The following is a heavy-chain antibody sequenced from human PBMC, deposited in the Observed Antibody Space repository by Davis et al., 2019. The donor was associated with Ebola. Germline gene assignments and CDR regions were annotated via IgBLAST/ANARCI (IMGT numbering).Heavy chain of an antibody. J-gene: IGHJ4*02. CDR2: INPDGGRT. CDR1: GFTFSSYW. D-gene: IGHD3-22*01. V-gene: IGHV3-74*01. Sequence: HTGGSLRLSCVASGFTFSSYWVHWVRQAPGKGLVWVSRINPDGGRTGYAASVRGRFTISRDNAKSTVYLEMNSLKAEDTAVYYCARDFDRVREWGQGPLVTVSS. CDR3: ARDFDRVRE.